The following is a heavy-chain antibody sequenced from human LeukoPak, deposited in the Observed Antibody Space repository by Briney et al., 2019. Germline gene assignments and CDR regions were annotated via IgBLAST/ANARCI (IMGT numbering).Heavy chain of an antibody. CDR2: INPNSGGT. Sequence: GASVTVSCKASGYTFTGYYMHWARQAPGQVLEWMGWINPNSGGTNYAQKFQGRVTMTRDTSISTAYMELSRLRSDDTAVYYCARTFGVALGWFDPWGQGTLVTVSS. D-gene: IGHD3-3*01. J-gene: IGHJ5*02. CDR1: GYTFTGYY. CDR3: ARTFGVALGWFDP. V-gene: IGHV1-2*02.